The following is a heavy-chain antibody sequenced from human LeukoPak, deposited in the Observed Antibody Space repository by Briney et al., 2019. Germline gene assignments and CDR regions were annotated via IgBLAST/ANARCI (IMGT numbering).Heavy chain of an antibody. Sequence: GGSLRLSCAASGFTFSGYGLTWVRQAPGKGLEWVSAISGSDGRIYYADSVKGRFTISRDNSKNTLYLQMNSLRAEDTAVYYSARATRPVDTAMVPNFDYWGQGTLVAVSS. V-gene: IGHV3-23*01. D-gene: IGHD5-18*01. CDR1: GFTFSGYG. J-gene: IGHJ4*02. CDR2: ISGSDGRI. CDR3: ARATRPVDTAMVPNFDY.